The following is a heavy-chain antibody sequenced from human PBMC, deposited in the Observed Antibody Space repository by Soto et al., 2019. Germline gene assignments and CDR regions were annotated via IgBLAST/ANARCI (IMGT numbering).Heavy chain of an antibody. CDR3: ARDPY. V-gene: IGHV4-59*02. CDR2: IYYTGST. CDR1: GDSVTSHY. J-gene: IGHJ4*02. Sequence: PSETLSLTCSFSGDSVTSHYFTWIRQAPEKGLEWIGYIYYTGSTNYNPSLKSRVTISVDTSKNQFSLKLSSVTAADTAVYYCARDPYWGQGTLVTVSS.